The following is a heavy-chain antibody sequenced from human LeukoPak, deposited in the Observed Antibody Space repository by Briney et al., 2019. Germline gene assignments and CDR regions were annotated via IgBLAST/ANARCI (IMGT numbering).Heavy chain of an antibody. CDR3: AKITNGGTPYYYYGMDV. CDR1: GGSISSSNW. J-gene: IGHJ6*02. D-gene: IGHD2-8*01. CDR2: IYHSGST. V-gene: IGHV4-4*02. Sequence: SGTLSLTCAVSGGSISSSNWWSWVRQPPGKGLEWIGEIYHSGSTNYNPSLKSRVTISVDTSKNQFSLKLSSVTAADTAVYYCAKITNGGTPYYYYGMDVWGQGTTVTVSS.